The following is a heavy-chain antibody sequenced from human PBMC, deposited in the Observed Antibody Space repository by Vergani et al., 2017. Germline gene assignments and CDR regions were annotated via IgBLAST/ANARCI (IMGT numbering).Heavy chain of an antibody. CDR1: GYTFTGYY. Sequence: QVQLVQSGAEVKKPGASVKVSCKASGYTFTGYYMHWVRQAPGQGLEWMGIINPSGGSTSYAQKFQGRVTMTRDTSTSTVYMELSSLRSEDTAVYYCARESNDYGGNPNLKHYYYGMDVWGQGTTVTVSS. V-gene: IGHV1-46*01. CDR2: INPSGGST. CDR3: ARESNDYGGNPNLKHYYYGMDV. D-gene: IGHD4-23*01. J-gene: IGHJ6*02.